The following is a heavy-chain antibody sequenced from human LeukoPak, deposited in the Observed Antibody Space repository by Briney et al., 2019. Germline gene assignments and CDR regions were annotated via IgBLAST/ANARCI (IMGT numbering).Heavy chain of an antibody. CDR1: GGSVSSGSYY. CDR3: ARGQGSGSPINP. J-gene: IGHJ5*02. D-gene: IGHD3-10*01. CDR2: IYYSGST. V-gene: IGHV4-61*01. Sequence: SETLSLTCTVPGGSVSSGSYYWSWIRQPPGKGLEWIGYIYYSGSTNYNPSLKSRVTISVDTSKNQFSLKLSSVTAADTAVYYCARGQGSGSPINPWGQGTLVTVSS.